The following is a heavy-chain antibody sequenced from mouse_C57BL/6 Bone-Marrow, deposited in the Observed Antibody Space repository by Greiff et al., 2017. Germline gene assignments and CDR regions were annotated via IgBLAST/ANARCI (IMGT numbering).Heavy chain of an antibody. V-gene: IGHV1-4*01. D-gene: IGHD2-4*01. J-gene: IGHJ1*03. CDR2: INPSSGYT. CDR3: ARYTYDYDEDWYFDV. Sequence: QVQLKESGAELARPGASVKMSCKASGYTFTSYTMHWVKQRPGQGLEWIGYINPSSGYTKYNQKFKDKATLTADKSSSTAYMQLSSLTSEASAVYYCARYTYDYDEDWYFDVWGTGTTVTVSS. CDR1: GYTFTSYT.